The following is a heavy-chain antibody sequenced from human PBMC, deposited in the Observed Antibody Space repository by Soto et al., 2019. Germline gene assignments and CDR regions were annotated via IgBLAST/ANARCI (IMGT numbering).Heavy chain of an antibody. J-gene: IGHJ5*02. V-gene: IGHV3-30*18. Sequence: GGSLRLSCAASGFTFSSYGMHWVRQAPGKGLEWVAVISYDGSNKYYADSVKGRFTISRDNSKNTLYLQMNSLRAEDTAVYYCAKDLVTMVRGVRYNWFDPWGQGTLVTVSS. D-gene: IGHD3-10*01. CDR2: ISYDGSNK. CDR1: GFTFSSYG. CDR3: AKDLVTMVRGVRYNWFDP.